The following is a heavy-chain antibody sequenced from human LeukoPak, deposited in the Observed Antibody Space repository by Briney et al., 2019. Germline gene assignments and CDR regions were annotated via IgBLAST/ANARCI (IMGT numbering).Heavy chain of an antibody. CDR2: ISGRGGST. V-gene: IGHV3-23*01. J-gene: IGHJ4*02. CDR3: AKQSPLGYCSSTSCYASDY. CDR1: GFTFSSYA. D-gene: IGHD2-2*01. Sequence: GGSLRLSCAASGFTFSSYAMSWVRQAPGKGLEWVSAISGRGGSTYYADSVKGRFTISRDNSKNTPYLQMNSLRAEDTAVYYCAKQSPLGYCSSTSCYASDYWGQGTLVTVSS.